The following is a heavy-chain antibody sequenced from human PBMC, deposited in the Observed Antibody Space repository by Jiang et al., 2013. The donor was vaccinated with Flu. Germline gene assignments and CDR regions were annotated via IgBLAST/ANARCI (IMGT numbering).Heavy chain of an antibody. J-gene: IGHJ4*02. CDR2: IYHRGTT. CDR1: GASISSDKW. CDR3: TNHGFYSHEY. D-gene: IGHD3-22*01. Sequence: TLSLTCAVSGASISSDKWWSWVRQHPGRGLEWIGEIYHRGTTNYNPSLSSRLTISMDKSKNQFSLTLRSVTVADTAVYYCTNHGFYSHEYWGQGTLVTVSS. V-gene: IGHV4-4*02.